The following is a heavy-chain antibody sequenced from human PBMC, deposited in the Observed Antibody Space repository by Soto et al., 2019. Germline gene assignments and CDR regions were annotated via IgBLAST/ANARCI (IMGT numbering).Heavy chain of an antibody. J-gene: IGHJ1*01. CDR1: GASISRGYY. CDR2: IYHSGTT. V-gene: IGHV4-38-2*01. D-gene: IGHD2-21*01. Sequence: EPLSLTCAVSGASISRGYYWAWIRQPPGKGLEYIGSIYHSGTTYYDPSLMSRVTISVDTSKHQFSLNLRSVTAAYSAVYYCARTDNVCYYQHFGQGTLVTVSS. CDR3: ARTDNVCYYQH.